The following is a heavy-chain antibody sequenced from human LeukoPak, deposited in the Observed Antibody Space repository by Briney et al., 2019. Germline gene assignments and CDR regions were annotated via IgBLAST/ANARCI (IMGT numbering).Heavy chain of an antibody. V-gene: IGHV1-69*04. CDR2: IIPILGIA. CDR3: ARGDSSGWYRPFDY. J-gene: IGHJ4*02. CDR1: GGTFSSYA. D-gene: IGHD6-19*01. Sequence: SVKVSCKASGGTFSSYAISWVRQAPGQGLEWMGRIIPILGIANYAQKFQGRVTITADKSTSTAYMELSSLRSEDTAVYYCARGDSSGWYRPFDYWGQGTLVTVSS.